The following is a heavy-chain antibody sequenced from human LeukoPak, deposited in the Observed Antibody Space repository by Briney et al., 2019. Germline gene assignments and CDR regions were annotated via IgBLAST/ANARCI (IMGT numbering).Heavy chain of an antibody. V-gene: IGHV3-23*01. Sequence: GGSPRLSCAASGFTFSSYAMSWVRQAPGKGLEWVSVLGGSGVSTYYADSVKGRFTISRDNSKNILYLQMNSLRAEDTAVYYCAKRGSNYNFDYWGQGTLVTVSS. CDR3: AKRGSNYNFDY. D-gene: IGHD5-24*01. CDR2: LGGSGVST. CDR1: GFTFSSYA. J-gene: IGHJ4*02.